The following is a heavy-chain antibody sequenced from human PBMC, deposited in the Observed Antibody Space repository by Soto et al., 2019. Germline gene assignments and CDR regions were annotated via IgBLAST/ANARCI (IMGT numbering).Heavy chain of an antibody. CDR2: INTYNGNT. CDR1: GYTFTNYG. Sequence: QVHLVQSGPEVKKPGASVRVSCRASGYTFTNYGIGWVRQAPGQGLEWMGWINTYNGNTNYAQKFRGRLTMTTDTSTTTAYMELRSLKSDDTAMYYSAKAGVDPTATVTGRYWGQGTLVTVSS. CDR3: AKAGVDPTATVTGRY. D-gene: IGHD3-10*01. J-gene: IGHJ4*02. V-gene: IGHV1-18*01.